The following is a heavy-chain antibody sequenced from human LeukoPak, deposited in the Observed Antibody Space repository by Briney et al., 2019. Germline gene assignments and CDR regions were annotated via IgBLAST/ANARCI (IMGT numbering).Heavy chain of an antibody. J-gene: IGHJ4*02. V-gene: IGHV3-30*03. Sequence: HPGGSLRLSCAASGFTFSSYWMNWVRQAPGKGLEWVALISYDGSYKYYADSVKGRFTISRDISKNTLHLQMDSLRAEDTAVYYCARAQHRGWGFDYWGQGTLVTVSS. CDR3: ARAQHRGWGFDY. CDR2: ISYDGSYK. D-gene: IGHD1-26*01. CDR1: GFTFSSYW.